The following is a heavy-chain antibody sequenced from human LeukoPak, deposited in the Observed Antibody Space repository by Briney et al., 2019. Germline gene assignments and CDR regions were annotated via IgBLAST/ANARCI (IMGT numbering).Heavy chain of an antibody. D-gene: IGHD3-3*01. CDR1: GFTFTSYA. Sequence: PGGSLRLSCAASGFTFTSYAMNWVRQPPGKGLEWIGEINHSGSTNYNPSLKSRVTISVDTSKNQFPLKLSSVTAADTAEYYCARRGRYYDFWSGYSNWFDPWGQGTLVTVSS. J-gene: IGHJ5*02. CDR2: INHSGST. CDR3: ARRGRYYDFWSGYSNWFDP. V-gene: IGHV4-34*08.